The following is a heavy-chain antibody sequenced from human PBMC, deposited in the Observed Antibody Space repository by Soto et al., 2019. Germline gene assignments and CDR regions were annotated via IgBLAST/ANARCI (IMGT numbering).Heavy chain of an antibody. CDR3: ARTRTGHSSGPYYFDY. CDR2: IYPGDSDT. CDR1: GYSFTSYW. D-gene: IGHD6-19*01. J-gene: IGHJ4*02. Sequence: GESLKISCKGSGYSFTSYWIGWVRQMPGKGLEWMGIIYPGDSDTRYSPSFQGQVTISADKSISTAYLQWSSLKASDTAMYYCARTRTGHSSGPYYFDYWGQGTLFTVYS. V-gene: IGHV5-51*01.